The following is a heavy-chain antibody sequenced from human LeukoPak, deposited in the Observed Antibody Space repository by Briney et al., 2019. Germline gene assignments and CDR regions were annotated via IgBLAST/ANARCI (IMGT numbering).Heavy chain of an antibody. D-gene: IGHD2-21*02. CDR3: ARGGGDPSKYYYYYMDV. J-gene: IGHJ6*03. CDR1: AFTFSSYA. V-gene: IGHV3-30*04. CDR2: ISYDGSNK. Sequence: GGSLRLSCAASAFTFSSYAMHWVRQAPRKGLEWVAVISYDGSNKYYADSVKGRFTISRDNSKNTLYLQMHSLRPEDTAVYYCARGGGDPSKYYYYYMDVWGKGTTVTVSS.